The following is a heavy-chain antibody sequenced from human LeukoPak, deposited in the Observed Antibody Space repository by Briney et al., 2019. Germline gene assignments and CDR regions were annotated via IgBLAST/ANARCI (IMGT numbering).Heavy chain of an antibody. CDR2: INPNSGGT. CDR1: GYTFTGYY. D-gene: IGHD6-19*01. Sequence: ASVKVSCKASGYTFTGYYIHWVRQAPGQGLEYTGWINPNSGGTNYAQKFQGRVTMTRDTSISTAYMELSRLRSDDTAVYYCARDLYQWLPSTRPRDYYYYMDVWGEGTTVTVSS. J-gene: IGHJ6*03. CDR3: ARDLYQWLPSTRPRDYYYYMDV. V-gene: IGHV1-2*02.